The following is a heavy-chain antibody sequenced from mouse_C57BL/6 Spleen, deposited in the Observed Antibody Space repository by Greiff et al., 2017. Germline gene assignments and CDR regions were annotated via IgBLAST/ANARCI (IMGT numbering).Heavy chain of an antibody. CDR2: INPSNGGT. CDR1: GYTFTSYW. CDR3: ARGDYDYDAWFAY. Sequence: QVQLQQPGTELVKPGASVKLSCKASGYTFTSYWMHWVKQRPGQGLEWIVNINPSNGGTNYNEKFKSKATLTVDKSSSTAYMQLSSLTSEDSAVYYCARGDYDYDAWFAYWGQGTLVTVSA. V-gene: IGHV1-53*01. D-gene: IGHD2-4*01. J-gene: IGHJ3*01.